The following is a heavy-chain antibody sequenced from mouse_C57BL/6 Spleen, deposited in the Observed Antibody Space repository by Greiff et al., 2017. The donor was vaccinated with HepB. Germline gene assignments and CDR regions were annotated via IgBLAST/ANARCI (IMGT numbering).Heavy chain of an antibody. CDR3: ARSYFTTVVATDWYFDV. CDR1: GYTFTSYW. V-gene: IGHV1-64*01. Sequence: QVQLQQPGAELVKPGASVKLSCKASGYTFTSYWMHWVKQRPGPGLEWIGMIHPNSGSTNYNEKFKRKATLTVDKSSSTAYMQLSSLTSEDSAVYYCARSYFTTVVATDWYFDVWGTGTTVTVSS. D-gene: IGHD1-1*01. J-gene: IGHJ1*03. CDR2: IHPNSGST.